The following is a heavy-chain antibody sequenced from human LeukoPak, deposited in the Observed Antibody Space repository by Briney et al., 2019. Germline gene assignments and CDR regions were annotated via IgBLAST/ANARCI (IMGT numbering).Heavy chain of an antibody. J-gene: IGHJ4*02. D-gene: IGHD1-26*01. CDR1: GITFSSYW. V-gene: IGHV3-7*01. CDR3: ARNNYYARDY. CDR2: VVQDGSDR. Sequence: GGSLRLSCAASGITFSSYWMSWVRQAPGKGLEWVANVVQDGSDRYYVDSVKGRFTISRDNAKNSLYLQMNSLRAEDTAVYYCARNNYYARDYWGQGTLVTVSS.